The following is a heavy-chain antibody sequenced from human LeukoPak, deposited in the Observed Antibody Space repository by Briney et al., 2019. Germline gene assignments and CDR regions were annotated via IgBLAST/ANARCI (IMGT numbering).Heavy chain of an antibody. V-gene: IGHV3-48*01. CDR1: GFTFSSYS. J-gene: IGHJ4*02. D-gene: IGHD1-26*01. CDR3: ARRGELLTVDY. Sequence: PGGSLRLSCAASGFTFSSYSMNWVRQAPGKGLEWVSYISSSSSTIYYADSVKGRFTISRDNAKNSLYLQMNSLRAEDTAVYYCARRGELLTVDYWGQGTLVTVSS. CDR2: ISSSSSTI.